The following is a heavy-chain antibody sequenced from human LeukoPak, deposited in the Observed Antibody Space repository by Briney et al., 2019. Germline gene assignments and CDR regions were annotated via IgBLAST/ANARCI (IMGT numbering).Heavy chain of an antibody. D-gene: IGHD2-2*01. CDR2: INHSGST. J-gene: IGHJ6*03. V-gene: IGHV4-34*01. CDR1: GVSFSGYY. CDR3: ARLGYCSSTSCYYYYYYMDV. Sequence: PSETLSLTCAVYGVSFSGYYWSWIRQPPGKGLEWIGEINHSGSTNYNPSLKSRVTISVDTSKNQFSLKLSSVTAADTAVYYCARLGYCSSTSCYYYYYYMDVWGKGTTVTISS.